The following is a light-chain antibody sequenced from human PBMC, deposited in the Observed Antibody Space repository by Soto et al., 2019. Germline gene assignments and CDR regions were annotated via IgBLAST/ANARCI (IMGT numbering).Light chain of an antibody. J-gene: IGKJ5*01. CDR3: QQYNNWPPIT. CDR1: QSISTY. CDR2: DAS. Sequence: PGQRANLSCRASQSISTYLAWYQVKPGQAPRLLIYDASSRATGVPARFSGSGSGTDFSLTISSLEPEDVAVYYCQQYNNWPPITFGQGTLLEIK. V-gene: IGKV3-11*01.